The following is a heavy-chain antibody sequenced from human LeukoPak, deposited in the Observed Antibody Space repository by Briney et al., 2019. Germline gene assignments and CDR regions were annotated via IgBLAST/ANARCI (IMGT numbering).Heavy chain of an antibody. V-gene: IGHV3-74*01. D-gene: IGHD6-13*01. J-gene: IGHJ4*02. Sequence: GGSLRLSCAASGFTFSSYWMHWVRQAPGKGLVWVSRINSDGSDTTYADSVKGRFTISRDNAKNTLYLQMNSLRAEDTAVYYCAKSMYSRGPFDYWGQGTLVTVSS. CDR3: AKSMYSRGPFDY. CDR1: GFTFSSYW. CDR2: INSDGSDT.